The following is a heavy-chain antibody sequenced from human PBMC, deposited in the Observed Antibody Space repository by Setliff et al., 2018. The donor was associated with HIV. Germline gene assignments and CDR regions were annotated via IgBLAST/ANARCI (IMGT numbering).Heavy chain of an antibody. Sequence: GESLRLSCAASGFTFSSYAMGWVRQAPGKGLEWVSTVGAVGAPTHCAESVKGRFTISKDNAKNSLYLQMNSLRAEDTAVYYCARDKNYYYGMDVWGKGTTVTVSS. CDR1: GFTFSSYA. J-gene: IGHJ6*04. V-gene: IGHV3-23*01. CDR2: VGAVGAPT. CDR3: ARDKNYYYGMDV.